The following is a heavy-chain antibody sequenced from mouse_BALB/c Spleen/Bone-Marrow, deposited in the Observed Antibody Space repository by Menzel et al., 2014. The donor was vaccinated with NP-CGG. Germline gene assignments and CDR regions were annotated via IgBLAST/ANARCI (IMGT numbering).Heavy chain of an antibody. Sequence: QVQLQQSGAELVRPGSSVKISCKASGYAFSSYWLSWVKQRPGQGLEWIGQIYPGDDDTNYNGKFKGKATLTADKSSSTAYMQLSSLTSEDSAVYFCTRRYYDYDVRYFDYWGQGPTLPVSS. CDR1: GYAFSSYW. V-gene: IGHV1-80*01. J-gene: IGHJ2*01. CDR2: IYPGDDDT. CDR3: TRRYYDYDVRYFDY. D-gene: IGHD2-4*01.